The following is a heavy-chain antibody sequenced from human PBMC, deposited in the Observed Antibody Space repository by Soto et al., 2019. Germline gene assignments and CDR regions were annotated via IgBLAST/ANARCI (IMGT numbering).Heavy chain of an antibody. CDR2: IYHSGST. CDR3: ARDQLEGNWFDP. Sequence: SETVSLTCAVSGCSISSGGYSWNWILQPPGKGLEWIGYIYHSGSTLYNPSLKSRVTISVDKSKNQFSLKLSSVTAADTAVYYCARDQLEGNWFDPWGQGTLVTVSS. V-gene: IGHV4-30-2*01. J-gene: IGHJ5*02. CDR1: GCSISSGGYS. D-gene: IGHD1-1*01.